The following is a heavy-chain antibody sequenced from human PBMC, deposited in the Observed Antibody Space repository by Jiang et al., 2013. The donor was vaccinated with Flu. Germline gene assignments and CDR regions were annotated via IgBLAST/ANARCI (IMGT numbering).Heavy chain of an antibody. CDR3: ARHSPDDSSGYYPPNWYFDL. V-gene: IGHV5-51*01. J-gene: IGHJ2*01. CDR2: IYPGDSDT. Sequence: GAEVKKPGESLKISCKGSGYSFTSYWIGWVRQMPGKGLEWMGIIYPGDSDTRYSPSFQGQVTISADKSISTAYLQWSSLKASDTAMYYCARHSPDDSSGYYPPNWYFDLWGRGTLVTVSS. D-gene: IGHD3-22*01. CDR1: GYSFTSYW.